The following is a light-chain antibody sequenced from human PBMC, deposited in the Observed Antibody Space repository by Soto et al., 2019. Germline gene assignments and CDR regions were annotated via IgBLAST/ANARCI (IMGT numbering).Light chain of an antibody. CDR3: KQYNNWPST. J-gene: IGKJ1*01. CDR1: QSVSSN. V-gene: IGKV3-15*01. Sequence: EIVMSQSPATLSVSPGERATLSCRASQSVSSNLAWYQQKPGQAPRLLIYGASTRATVIPARFSGSGYGTELNLTISSLQSEDFAVYYCKQYNNWPSTFGKGTKVEIK. CDR2: GAS.